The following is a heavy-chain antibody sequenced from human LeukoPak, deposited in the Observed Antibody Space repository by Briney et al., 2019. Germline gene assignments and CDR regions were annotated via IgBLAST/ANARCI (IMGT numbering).Heavy chain of an antibody. CDR2: IYYTGST. CDR3: AKYLAATSESHLDY. D-gene: IGHD6-13*01. J-gene: IGHJ4*02. CDR1: GGSISGYY. V-gene: IGHV4-59*03. Sequence: PSETLSLTCTVSGGSISGYYWSWIRQPPGKGLVWIGYIYYTGSTNYNPSLKSRVTISVDTSKNQFSLKLNSVTAADTAVYYCAKYLAATSESHLDYWGQGTLVTVSS.